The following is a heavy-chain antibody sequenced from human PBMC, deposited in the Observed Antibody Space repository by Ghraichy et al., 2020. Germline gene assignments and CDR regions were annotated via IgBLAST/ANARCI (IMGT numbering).Heavy chain of an antibody. D-gene: IGHD1-26*01. CDR1: GFTFSDYY. CDR2: ISSSGSTI. Sequence: GSLRLSCAASGFTFSDYYMSWIRQAPGKGLEWVSHISSSGSTIYYADSVKGRFTISRDNDKNSLYLQMNSLRAEDTAVYYCARDLGELKAFGIWGQGTMVTVSS. CDR3: ARDLGELKAFGI. V-gene: IGHV3-11*01. J-gene: IGHJ3*02.